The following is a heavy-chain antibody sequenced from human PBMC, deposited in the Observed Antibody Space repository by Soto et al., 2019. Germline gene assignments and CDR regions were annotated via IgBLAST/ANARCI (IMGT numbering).Heavy chain of an antibody. Sequence: EVQLVESGGGSVQPGGSLRLSCVASGITFTNYWMHWVRQVPGKGLVWVARVDSDGRGTSYADFVKGRFTIARDNAKNTLYLQMTSLRVEDTAMYYCGTVFERWGQGIPVTVSS. J-gene: IGHJ4*02. CDR3: GTVFER. D-gene: IGHD1-1*01. CDR1: GITFTNYW. V-gene: IGHV3-74*01. CDR2: VDSDGRGT.